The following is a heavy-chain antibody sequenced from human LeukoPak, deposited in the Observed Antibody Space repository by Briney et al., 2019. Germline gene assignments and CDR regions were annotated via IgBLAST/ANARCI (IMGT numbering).Heavy chain of an antibody. V-gene: IGHV3-21*01. CDR3: ARGEIGYYYDSSGYYY. CDR2: ISGSSSYI. CDR1: GFTFSGYD. Sequence: GGSLRLSCAASGFTFSGYDMNWVRQAPGKGLEWVSSISGSSSYIYYADSMKGRFTISRDNAKNSLYLQMNSLRAEDTAVYYCARGEIGYYYDSSGYYYWGQGTRVTVSS. J-gene: IGHJ4*02. D-gene: IGHD3-22*01.